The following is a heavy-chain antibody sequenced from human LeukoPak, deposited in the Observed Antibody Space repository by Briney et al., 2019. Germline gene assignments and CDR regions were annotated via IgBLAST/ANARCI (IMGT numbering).Heavy chain of an antibody. J-gene: IGHJ4*02. CDR3: ARDPGDYMQDY. Sequence: PGGSLRLSCATSGFTFSNYAMTWVRQAPGKGLEWVSYISSSGSTIYYADSVKGRFTISRDNAKNSLYLQMNSLRAEDTAVYYCARDPGDYMQDYWGQGTLVTVSS. CDR2: ISSSGSTI. V-gene: IGHV3-11*01. CDR1: GFTFSNYA. D-gene: IGHD4-17*01.